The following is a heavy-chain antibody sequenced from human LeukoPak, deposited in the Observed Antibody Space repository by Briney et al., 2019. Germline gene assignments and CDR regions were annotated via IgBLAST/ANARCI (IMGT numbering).Heavy chain of an antibody. Sequence: PGGSLRLSCAASGFTFSSYAMSWVRQAPGKGLEWVSATSGSGGSTYYADSVKGRFTVSRDNSKNTLYLQMNSLRAEDTAVYYCAKYTFGDPNPYWGQGTLVTVSS. CDR2: TSGSGGST. V-gene: IGHV3-23*01. CDR1: GFTFSSYA. J-gene: IGHJ4*02. D-gene: IGHD4-17*01. CDR3: AKYTFGDPNPY.